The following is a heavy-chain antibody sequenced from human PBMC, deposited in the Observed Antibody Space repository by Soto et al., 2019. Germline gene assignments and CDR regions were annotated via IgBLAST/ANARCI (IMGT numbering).Heavy chain of an antibody. CDR2: ISGSGGTT. CDR3: AKGFIVVVTAIRPDDNFDV. D-gene: IGHD2-21*02. Sequence: GGSLRLSCAASGFTFNTYAMNWVRQAPGKGLEWVASISGSGGTTYYADSVKGRFTVSRDTSKNTLFLQMNSLSAEDTAVYYCAKGFIVVVTAIRPDDNFDVWGQGTMVTVSS. J-gene: IGHJ3*01. CDR1: GFTFNTYA. V-gene: IGHV3-23*01.